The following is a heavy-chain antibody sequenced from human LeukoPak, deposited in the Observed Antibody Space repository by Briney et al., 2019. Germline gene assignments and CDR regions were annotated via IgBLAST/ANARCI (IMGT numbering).Heavy chain of an antibody. CDR2: IYSTGDA. Sequence: SETLSLTCSVSGFSINSGYCWAWVRQPPGKGLEWVGSIYSTGDAYYHPSVWGRVSISTDTSMNHFSLTLNSVTAADTAVYYCVGALFVVKGIRFGDWGQGALVAVSS. J-gene: IGHJ4*02. V-gene: IGHV4-38-2*02. D-gene: IGHD2-15*01. CDR3: VGALFVVKGIRFGD. CDR1: GFSINSGYC.